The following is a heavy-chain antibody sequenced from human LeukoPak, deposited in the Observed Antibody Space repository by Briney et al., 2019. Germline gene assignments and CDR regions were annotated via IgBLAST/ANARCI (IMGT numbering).Heavy chain of an antibody. Sequence: SETLSLTCTVSGGSVNISSYYWSWIRQPPGKGLEWIGYIYYSGSTNYNPSLKSRVTISVDTSKNQFSLKLSSVTAADTAVYYCAGYDFWSGYYSYYYYYMDVWGKGTTVTVSS. D-gene: IGHD3-3*01. CDR2: IYYSGST. J-gene: IGHJ6*03. V-gene: IGHV4-61*01. CDR1: GGSVNISSYY. CDR3: AGYDFWSGYYSYYYYYMDV.